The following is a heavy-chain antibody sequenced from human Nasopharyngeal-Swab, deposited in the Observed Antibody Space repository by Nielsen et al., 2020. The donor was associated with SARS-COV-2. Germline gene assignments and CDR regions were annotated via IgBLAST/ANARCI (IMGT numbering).Heavy chain of an antibody. J-gene: IGHJ4*02. CDR3: ARGYSSSWFDY. V-gene: IGHV4-61*01. Sequence: SETLSLTCTVSGGSFSSGSYYWSWIRQPPGKGLEWIGYIYYSGSTNYNPSLKSRVTISVDTSKNQFSLKPSSVTAADTAVYYCARGYSSSWFDYWGQGTLVTVSS. D-gene: IGHD6-13*01. CDR1: GGSFSSGSYY. CDR2: IYYSGST.